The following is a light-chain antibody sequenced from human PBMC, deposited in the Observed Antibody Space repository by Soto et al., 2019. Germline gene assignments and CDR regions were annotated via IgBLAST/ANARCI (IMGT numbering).Light chain of an antibody. CDR1: SFNIGRNP. CDR3: SSWDDNLDAVV. CDR2: TND. J-gene: IGLJ1*01. Sequence: QSVLTQPPSASGTPGQRVTISCSGSSFNIGRNPVNWYQQFPGTAPKLLIFTNDKRPSGVPGRFSGSRSGTSASLAISGLQFEDEADYHCSSWDDNLDAVVFGAGTKVTVL. V-gene: IGLV1-44*01.